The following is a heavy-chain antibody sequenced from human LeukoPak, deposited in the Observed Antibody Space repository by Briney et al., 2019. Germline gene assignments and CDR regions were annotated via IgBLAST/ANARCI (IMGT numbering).Heavy chain of an antibody. D-gene: IGHD1-26*01. CDR1: GYTLTELS. Sequence: ASVKVSCKVSGYTLTELSMHWVRQAPGKGLEWMGGFDPEDGETIYAQKFQGRVTMTEDTSTDTAYMELSSLRSEDTAVCYCATELGSGSYNWFDPWGQGTLVTVSS. CDR3: ATELGSGSYNWFDP. V-gene: IGHV1-24*01. J-gene: IGHJ5*02. CDR2: FDPEDGET.